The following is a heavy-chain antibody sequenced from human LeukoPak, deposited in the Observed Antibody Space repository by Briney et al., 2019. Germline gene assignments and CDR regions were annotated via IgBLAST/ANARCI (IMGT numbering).Heavy chain of an antibody. CDR2: IYYSGST. V-gene: IGHV4-39*01. Sequence: SETLSLTCTVSGGSISSSSYYWGWIRQPPGKGLEWIGSIYYSGSTYYNPSLKSRVTISVDTSKNQFSLKLSSVTAVDTAVYFCTRHAFANYWSPFHYWGQGTLVTVSS. CDR3: TRHAFANYWSPFHY. CDR1: GGSISSSSYY. D-gene: IGHD2-8*02. J-gene: IGHJ4*02.